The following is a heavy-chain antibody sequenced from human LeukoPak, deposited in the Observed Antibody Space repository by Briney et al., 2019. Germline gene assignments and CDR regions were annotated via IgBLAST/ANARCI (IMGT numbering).Heavy chain of an antibody. CDR3: ARDPSIVVVPAAPLGGGWFDP. J-gene: IGHJ5*02. CDR2: INPNSGGT. V-gene: IGHV1-2*02. Sequence: ASVKVSCKASGYTFTGYYMHWVRQAPGQGLEWMGWINPNSGGTNYAQKFQGRVTMTRDTSISTAYMELSRLRSDDTAVYYCARDPSIVVVPAAPLGGGWFDPWGQGTLVTVSS. CDR1: GYTFTGYY. D-gene: IGHD2-2*01.